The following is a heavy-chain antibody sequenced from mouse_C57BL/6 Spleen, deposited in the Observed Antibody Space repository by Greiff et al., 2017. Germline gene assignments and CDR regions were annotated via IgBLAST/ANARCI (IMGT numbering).Heavy chain of an antibody. V-gene: IGHV14-2*01. CDR2: IDPEDGET. Sequence: VQVVASGAELVKPGASVKLSCTASGFNIKDYYMHWVRQRTEQGLEWIGRIDPEDGETKYAPKFQGKATITADTSSHTAYLQLSSLTSEDTAVYYCARDGNYQAWFAYWGQGTLVTVSA. CDR1: GFNIKDYY. CDR3: ARDGNYQAWFAY. J-gene: IGHJ3*01. D-gene: IGHD2-1*01.